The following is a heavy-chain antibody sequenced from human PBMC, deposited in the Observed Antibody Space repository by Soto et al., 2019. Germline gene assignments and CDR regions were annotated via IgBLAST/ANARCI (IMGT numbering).Heavy chain of an antibody. J-gene: IGHJ6*02. Sequence: PGGSLRLSCAASGFTFSSYSMNWVRQAPGKGLEWVSSISSSSSYIYYADSVKGRFTISRDNAKNALYLQMNSLRAEDTAVYYCANPLMVYVDGMDVWGQGTTVTVSS. D-gene: IGHD2-8*02. V-gene: IGHV3-21*04. CDR2: ISSSSSYI. CDR3: ANPLMVYVDGMDV. CDR1: GFTFSSYS.